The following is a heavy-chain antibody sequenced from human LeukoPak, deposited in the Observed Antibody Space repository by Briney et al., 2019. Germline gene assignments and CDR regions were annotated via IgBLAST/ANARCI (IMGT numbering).Heavy chain of an antibody. CDR2: IYYSGST. Sequence: SETLSLTCTVSGGSISSSSYYWGWIRQPPGKGLEWIGSIYYSGSTYYNPSLKSRVTISVDTSKNQFSLKLSSVTAADTAVYYCARHLSDDTRVVDYWGQGTLATVSS. J-gene: IGHJ4*02. CDR3: ARHLSDDTRVVDY. D-gene: IGHD3-9*01. V-gene: IGHV4-39*01. CDR1: GGSISSSSYY.